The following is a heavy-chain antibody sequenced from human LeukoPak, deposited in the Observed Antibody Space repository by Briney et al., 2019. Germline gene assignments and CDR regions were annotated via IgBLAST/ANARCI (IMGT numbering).Heavy chain of an antibody. D-gene: IGHD5-18*01. V-gene: IGHV3-7*03. J-gene: IGHJ4*02. CDR3: ARDISVDTAMVATYYFDY. Sequence: PGGSLRLSCAASGFTFSSCWMSWVRQAPGKGLEWVANIKQDGSEKYYVDSVKGRFTISRDNAKNSLYLQMNSLRAEDTAVYYCARDISVDTAMVATYYFDYWGQGTLVTVSS. CDR1: GFTFSSCW. CDR2: IKQDGSEK.